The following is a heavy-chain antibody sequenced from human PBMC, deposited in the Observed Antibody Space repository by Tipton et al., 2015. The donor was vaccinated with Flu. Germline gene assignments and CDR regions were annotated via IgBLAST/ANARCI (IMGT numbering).Heavy chain of an antibody. CDR3: ARVIPEFVAGLSY. Sequence: SLRLSCTASGFTFSRYAMSWVRQAPGKGLEWVSAIGGGGAITYFEDSVKGRFIISRDNIRNTLYLQMNSLRAEDTAIYYCARVIPEFVAGLSYWGQGTLVSVSS. J-gene: IGHJ4*02. D-gene: IGHD6-19*01. CDR2: IGGGGAIT. CDR1: GFTFSRYA. V-gene: IGHV3-23*01.